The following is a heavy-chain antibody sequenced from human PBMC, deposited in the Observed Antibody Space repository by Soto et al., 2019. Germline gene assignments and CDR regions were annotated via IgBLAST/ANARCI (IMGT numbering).Heavy chain of an antibody. CDR3: ARHVGSGDVLTGYPRYNYYGMDV. D-gene: IGHD3-9*01. CDR2: INYSGKT. CDR1: GGSISSSSFC. Sequence: SETLSLTCTVSGGSISSSSFCWGWVRQPPGKGLEWIGSINYSGKTYYSPSLKSRLTISVDTSRNQFSLKLRSVTATDTAVYYCARHVGSGDVLTGYPRYNYYGMDVWGQGATVTVSS. V-gene: IGHV4-39*01. J-gene: IGHJ6*02.